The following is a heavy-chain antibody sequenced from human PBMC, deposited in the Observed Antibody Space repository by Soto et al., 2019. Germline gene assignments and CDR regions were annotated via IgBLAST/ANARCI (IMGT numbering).Heavy chain of an antibody. CDR1: NYSISSDHY. CDR3: ARVLSLGGTWYLDY. Sequence: PSETLSLTCVVSNYSISSDHYWGWIRQPPGKGLEWIGTVYHSGSSYNNPSLRGRLTISLDTSKNQFSLQLTSVAAADAAVYYCARVLSLGGTWYLDYWGQGTQVTVSS. J-gene: IGHJ4*02. V-gene: IGHV4-38-2*01. CDR2: VYHSGSS. D-gene: IGHD6-13*01.